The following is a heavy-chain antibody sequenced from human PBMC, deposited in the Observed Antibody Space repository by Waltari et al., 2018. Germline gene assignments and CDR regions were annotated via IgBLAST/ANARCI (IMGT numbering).Heavy chain of an antibody. Sequence: QPQLQESGPGLVKPSETLSLTCSVSGDPNSSSRYYWGWIRQSPGKGLEWIGSIYYSGSIYYNPTLQSRVTISGDTSKNQFSLNLSSVTAADTAIYYCARHWKRNGYRFDPWGQGTRVNVSS. J-gene: IGHJ5*02. CDR2: IYYSGSI. CDR3: ARHWKRNGYRFDP. D-gene: IGHD5-12*01. CDR1: GDPNSSSRYY. V-gene: IGHV4-39*01.